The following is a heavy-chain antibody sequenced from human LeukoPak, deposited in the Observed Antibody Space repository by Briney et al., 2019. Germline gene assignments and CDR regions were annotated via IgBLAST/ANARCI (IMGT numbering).Heavy chain of an antibody. D-gene: IGHD5-12*01. CDR2: INGGGDTT. CDR1: GFTFRSYT. V-gene: IGHV3-23*01. Sequence: GGSLRLSCAASGFTFRSYTMSWVRQAPGRGLEWVSAINGGGDTTYYVDSVNGRSTISRDNSKNTLYLQVNSLTAEDTAVYYCAKELRSHTGWPFDYWGQGTLVTVSS. J-gene: IGHJ4*02. CDR3: AKELRSHTGWPFDY.